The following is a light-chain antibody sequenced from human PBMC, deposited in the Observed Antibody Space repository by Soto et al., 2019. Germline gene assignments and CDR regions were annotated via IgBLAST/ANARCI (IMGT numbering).Light chain of an antibody. J-gene: IGKJ5*01. CDR1: QSIRSL. Sequence: ELVLTQSPGTLSVSPGERATLSCRAAQSIRSLLAWYQHKPGQAPRLLIYGASTRATAIPARFTGSVSGTELTITIRSLQSEDFAVYYCQQYNNWPITFGPGTRLEIK. CDR2: GAS. V-gene: IGKV3-15*01. CDR3: QQYNNWPIT.